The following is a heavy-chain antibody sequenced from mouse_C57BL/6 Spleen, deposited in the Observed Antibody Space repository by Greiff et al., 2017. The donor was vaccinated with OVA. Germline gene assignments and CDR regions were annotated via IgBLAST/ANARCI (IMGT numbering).Heavy chain of an antibody. Sequence: VKLMESGPGLVQPSQSLSITCTVPGFSLTSYGVHWVRQSPGKGLEWLGVIWSGGSTDYNAAFISRLSISKDNSKSQVFFKMNSLQADDTAIYYCARKGGVTEAMDYWGQGTSVTVSS. V-gene: IGHV2-2*01. J-gene: IGHJ4*01. CDR2: IWSGGST. CDR3: ARKGGVTEAMDY. D-gene: IGHD2-1*01. CDR1: GFSLTSYG.